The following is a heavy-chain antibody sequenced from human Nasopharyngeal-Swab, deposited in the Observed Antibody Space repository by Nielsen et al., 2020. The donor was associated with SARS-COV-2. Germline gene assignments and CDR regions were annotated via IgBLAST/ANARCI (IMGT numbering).Heavy chain of an antibody. Sequence: SLKLSCVASGFTFEDYAMHWVRQVPVQGLGRVAGISWNSDTFVYADSVKGRFTISRDNAKKSLYLQMDSLRAEDTAFYYCAKGGDWGPVTDSGTFGRYYFESWGQVALFTVSS. CDR3: AKGGDWGPVTDSGTFGRYYFES. D-gene: IGHD3-16*01. CDR2: ISWNSDTF. J-gene: IGHJ4*02. V-gene: IGHV3-9*01. CDR1: GFTFEDYA.